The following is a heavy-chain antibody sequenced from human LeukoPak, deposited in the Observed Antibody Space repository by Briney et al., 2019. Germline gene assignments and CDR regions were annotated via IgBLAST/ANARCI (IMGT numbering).Heavy chain of an antibody. J-gene: IGHJ4*02. CDR3: AKGVGTNKGGYYFDY. Sequence: PGGSLGLSCAASGFTFSTYAMSWVRQAPGKGLEWVSAISGSGGSTYYADSVKGRFTISRDSSKNTLYLQMNSLRAEDTAVYYCAKGVGTNKGGYYFDYWGQGTPVTVSS. D-gene: IGHD1-26*01. CDR2: ISGSGGST. V-gene: IGHV3-23*01. CDR1: GFTFSTYA.